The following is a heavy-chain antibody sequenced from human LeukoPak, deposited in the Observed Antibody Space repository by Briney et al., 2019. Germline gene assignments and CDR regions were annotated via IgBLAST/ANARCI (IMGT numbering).Heavy chain of an antibody. J-gene: IGHJ4*02. CDR2: ISSNGGST. CDR1: GFTFRSYA. V-gene: IGHV3-64*01. Sequence: GGSLRLSCAASGFTFRSYAMHWVRQAPGKGLEYVSAISSNGGSTYYAKSVKGRFTISRDNSKNTLHLQMGSLRAEDMAVYYCARAYYYDSSGYSYDYWGQGTLVTVSS. CDR3: ARAYYYDSSGYSYDY. D-gene: IGHD3-22*01.